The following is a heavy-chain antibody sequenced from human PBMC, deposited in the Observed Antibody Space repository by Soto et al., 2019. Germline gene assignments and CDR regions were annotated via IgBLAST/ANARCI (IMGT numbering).Heavy chain of an antibody. D-gene: IGHD2-8*01. J-gene: IGHJ4*02. CDR3: ATMAPPSAC. CDR1: GFTFSDYY. CDR2: ISSSGTTI. V-gene: IGHV3-11*01. Sequence: QVQLVESGGGVVKPGWSLRLSCAASGFTFSDYYMHWIRQAPGKGLEWVSYISSSGTTIYYAVAVMGRFTISTDNAKNSLYRQMHSVRAEDTAVYSGATMAPPSACWGQASLVTVSS.